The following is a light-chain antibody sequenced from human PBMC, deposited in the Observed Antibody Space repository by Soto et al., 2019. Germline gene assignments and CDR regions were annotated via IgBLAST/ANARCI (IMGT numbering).Light chain of an antibody. CDR1: SSNIGAGYD. Sequence: QSALTQPASVSGAPGQRVTISCTGSSSNIGAGYDVHWYQQLPGTAPKLLIYANNIRPSGVPGRFSGSKSGTSASLAITGLQAEDEADYYCQSYDSSLSGYVFGTGTKVTVL. V-gene: IGLV1-40*01. CDR3: QSYDSSLSGYV. J-gene: IGLJ1*01. CDR2: ANN.